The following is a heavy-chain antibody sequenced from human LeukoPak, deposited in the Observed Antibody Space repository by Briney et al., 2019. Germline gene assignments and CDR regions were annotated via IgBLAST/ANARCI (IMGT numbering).Heavy chain of an antibody. CDR2: INHSGST. V-gene: IGHV4-34*01. D-gene: IGHD3-22*01. CDR3: ARDKGYYDSSGYLKAFDI. CDR1: GFTFSSYA. J-gene: IGHJ3*02. Sequence: GSLRLSCAASGFTFSSYAMSWIRQPPGKGLEWIGEINHSGSTNYNPSLKSRVTISVDTSKNQFSLKLSSVTAADTAMYYCARDKGYYDSSGYLKAFDIWGQGTMVTVSS.